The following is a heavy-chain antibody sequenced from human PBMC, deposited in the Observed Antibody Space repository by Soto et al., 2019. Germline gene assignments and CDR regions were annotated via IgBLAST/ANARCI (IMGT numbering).Heavy chain of an antibody. D-gene: IGHD2-15*01. Sequence: QVQLVESGGGVVHPGRSLRLSCAVSGFTFRNFGMHWVRQAPGKGLEWVAVISYDGSEKYYAESVKGRFTVFRDNYKNTLSLQMNSLRSDDTAVYYCVKDSSPGGNFDSWGQGTLVTVSS. CDR3: VKDSSPGGNFDS. CDR2: ISYDGSEK. V-gene: IGHV3-30*18. J-gene: IGHJ4*02. CDR1: GFTFRNFG.